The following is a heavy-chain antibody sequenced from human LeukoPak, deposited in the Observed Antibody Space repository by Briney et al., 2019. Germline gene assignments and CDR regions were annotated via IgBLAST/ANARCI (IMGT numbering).Heavy chain of an antibody. Sequence: TTSETLSLTCTVSGGSISSSSYYWGWIRQPPGKGLEWIGSIYYSGSTYYNPSLKSRVTISVDTSKNQFSLKLSSVTAADTAVYCCATSASSGYYDYWGQGTLVTVSS. CDR3: ATSASSGYYDY. J-gene: IGHJ4*02. D-gene: IGHD3-22*01. CDR1: GGSISSSSYY. CDR2: IYYSGST. V-gene: IGHV4-39*01.